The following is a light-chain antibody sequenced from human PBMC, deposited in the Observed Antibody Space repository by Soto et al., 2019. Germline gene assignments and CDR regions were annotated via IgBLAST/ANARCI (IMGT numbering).Light chain of an antibody. CDR2: AAS. V-gene: IGKV1-27*01. CDR1: QGISNY. J-gene: IGKJ4*01. CDR3: QKYNSAPRLT. Sequence: DIQMTQSPSSLSASVGDRVTITCRASQGISNYLAWYQQKPGKVPKLLIYAASTLQSGVPSRFSGSGSGTDFTLTISSLQPEDVAAYYCQKYNSAPRLTFGGGTKVEIK.